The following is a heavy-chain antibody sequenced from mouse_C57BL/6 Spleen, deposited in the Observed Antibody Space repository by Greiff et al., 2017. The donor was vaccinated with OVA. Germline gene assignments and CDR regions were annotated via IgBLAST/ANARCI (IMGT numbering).Heavy chain of an antibody. J-gene: IGHJ3*01. D-gene: IGHD2-1*01. CDR3: ARGIYYGNEGFAY. CDR2: IYPSDSET. CDR1: GYTFTSYW. Sequence: VQLKQPGAELVRPGSSVKLSCKASGYTFTSYWMDWVKQRPGQGLEWIGNIYPSDSETHYNQKFKDKATLTVDKSSSTAYMQLSSLTSEDSAVYYCARGIYYGNEGFAYWGQGTLVTVSA. V-gene: IGHV1-61*01.